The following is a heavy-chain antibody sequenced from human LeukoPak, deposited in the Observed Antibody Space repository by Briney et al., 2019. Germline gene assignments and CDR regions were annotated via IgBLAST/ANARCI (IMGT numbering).Heavy chain of an antibody. Sequence: SETLSLTCAVYGGSFSPYYWSWIRPPPGKGLEWIGEINHSGSTNYNPSLKSRVTISVDTSKNQFSLRLNSVTAADTAVYYCARGAGPVSEYCYDSSGYRRIPSYWFDPWGQGTLVTVSS. V-gene: IGHV4-34*01. D-gene: IGHD3-22*01. CDR2: INHSGST. CDR3: ARGAGPVSEYCYDSSGYRRIPSYWFDP. CDR1: GGSFSPYY. J-gene: IGHJ5*02.